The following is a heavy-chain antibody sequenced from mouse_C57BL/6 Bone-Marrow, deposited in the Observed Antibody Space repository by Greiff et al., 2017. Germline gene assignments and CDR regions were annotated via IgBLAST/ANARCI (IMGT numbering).Heavy chain of an antibody. CDR2: IRADRIYT. D-gene: IGHD2-4*01. CDR3: ARRLRRSFAY. CDR1: GFTFTSYA. V-gene: IGHV5-4*01. J-gene: IGHJ3*01. Sequence: EVQGVESGGGLVKPGGSLKLSCAASGFTFTSYAMSWVRQTPVKRLEWVAIIRADRIYTYYPVNVKVRFTISRDNAKNNLYLQMSHLKAEDTAKYDCARRLRRSFAYWGQGTLVTVSA.